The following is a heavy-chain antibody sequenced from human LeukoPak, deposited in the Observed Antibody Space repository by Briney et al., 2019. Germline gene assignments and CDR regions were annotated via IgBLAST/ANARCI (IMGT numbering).Heavy chain of an antibody. CDR1: GGSISTYY. V-gene: IGHV4-59*01. D-gene: IGHD1-1*01. Sequence: SETLSLTCTVSGGSISTYYWSWLRHPPGKGLEWFVYIYYSGTTNSNPSLKSRVSITVDTSKKQFSLKLSSVTAADTAVYYCARHDDIGDFRNGLDVWGQGTTVTVSS. CDR3: ARHDDIGDFRNGLDV. CDR2: IYYSGTT. J-gene: IGHJ6*02.